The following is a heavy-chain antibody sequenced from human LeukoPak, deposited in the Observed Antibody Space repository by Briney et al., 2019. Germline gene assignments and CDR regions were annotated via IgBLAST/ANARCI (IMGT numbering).Heavy chain of an antibody. J-gene: IGHJ6*03. CDR1: GGSISSYY. CDR3: ARGNSRGRVRGVIHSYYYYYYMDV. D-gene: IGHD3-10*01. V-gene: IGHV4-34*01. Sequence: PSETLSLTCTVSGGSISSYYWSWIRQPPGKGLEWIGEINHSGSTNYNPSLKSRVTISVDTSKNQFSLKLSSVTAADTAVYYCARGNSRGRVRGVIHSYYYYYYMDVWGKGTTVTVSS. CDR2: INHSGST.